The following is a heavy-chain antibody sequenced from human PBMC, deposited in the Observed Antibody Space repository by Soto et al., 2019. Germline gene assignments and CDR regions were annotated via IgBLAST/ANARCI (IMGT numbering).Heavy chain of an antibody. D-gene: IGHD6-13*01. Sequence: QVQLQQSGPGLVKPSQTLSLTCAISGDSVSSNIVTWNWIRQSPSRGLEWLGRTYYRPNWYTDYAVSVKSRATINPDTSKNHFSLQLNSVTPEDTAIYYCVRLIGNSWLDYWGQGTLVTVSS. V-gene: IGHV6-1*01. CDR1: GDSVSSNIVT. CDR3: VRLIGNSWLDY. CDR2: TYYRPNWYT. J-gene: IGHJ4*02.